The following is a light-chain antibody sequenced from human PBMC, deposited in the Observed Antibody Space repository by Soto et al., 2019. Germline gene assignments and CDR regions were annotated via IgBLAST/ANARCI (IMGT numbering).Light chain of an antibody. Sequence: EIVMTQSPGTLSLSPGERATLSFRASQSVISYLAWYHQKPGQAPRLLVYGAYTRATGIPARLSGSGAGTDFTLPITRLTSEAFGVYFCKQYKDWPTTFGQGAQVDIK. J-gene: IGKJ1*01. CDR3: KQYKDWPTT. V-gene: IGKV3-15*01. CDR2: GAY. CDR1: QSVISY.